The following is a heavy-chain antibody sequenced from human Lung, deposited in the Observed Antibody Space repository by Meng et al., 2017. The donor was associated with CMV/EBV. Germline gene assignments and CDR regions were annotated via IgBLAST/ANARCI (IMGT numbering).Heavy chain of an antibody. CDR2: IRGKPQGGTI. D-gene: IGHD3-3*01. V-gene: IGHV3-49*04. Sequence: SXXVSGFSSSNYALSWVHQAQGKGLEWVGLIRGKPQGGTIEYAASVKGRFTIPRDGSKSVGYLQMNSLKTEDTDVYYCATGAPDPPLYDSIDAFQIWGQGTXVTVSS. J-gene: IGHJ3*02. CDR3: ATGAPDPPLYDSIDAFQI. CDR1: GFSSSNYA.